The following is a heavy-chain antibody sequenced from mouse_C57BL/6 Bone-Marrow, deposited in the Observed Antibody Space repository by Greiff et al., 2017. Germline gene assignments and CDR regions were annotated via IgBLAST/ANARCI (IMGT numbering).Heavy chain of an antibody. Sequence: QVQLQQSGAELARPGASVKLSCKASGYTFTSYGISWVKQRTGQGLEWIGEIYPRSGTTYYNEKFTGKATLTADNYSSTAYMEFRSLTSEESAVYFVARSGYSNGWFAYGGQGTLVTVSA. V-gene: IGHV1-81*01. CDR3: ARSGYSNGWFAY. CDR1: GYTFTSYG. CDR2: IYPRSGTT. J-gene: IGHJ3*01. D-gene: IGHD2-5*01.